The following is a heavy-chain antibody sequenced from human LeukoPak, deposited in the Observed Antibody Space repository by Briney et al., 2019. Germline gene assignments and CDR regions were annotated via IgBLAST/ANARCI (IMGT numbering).Heavy chain of an antibody. CDR3: GRDLEQWRGRMDV. Sequence: GAAVKVSCKASEYTFSVYHIHWVRLAPGQGLEWMAWINPNSGDTNYAQKFQGRVTMTRDTSISTAYMEVSSLRSDDTAVYYCGRDLEQWRGRMDVWGQGTTVTVSS. J-gene: IGHJ6*02. CDR2: INPNSGDT. V-gene: IGHV1-2*02. D-gene: IGHD6-19*01. CDR1: EYTFSVYH.